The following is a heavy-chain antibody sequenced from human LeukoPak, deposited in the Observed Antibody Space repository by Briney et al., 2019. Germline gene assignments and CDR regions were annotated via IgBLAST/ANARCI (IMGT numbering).Heavy chain of an antibody. J-gene: IGHJ6*04. Sequence: SVKVSCKASGGTFSSYAISWVRQAPGQGLEWMGGIIPIFGTANYAQKFQGRVTITADKSTSTAYMELSSLRSEDTAVYYCARGSLLWFGELLRYYGMDVWGKGTTVTVSS. CDR2: IIPIFGTA. CDR3: ARGSLLWFGELLRYYGMDV. V-gene: IGHV1-69*06. CDR1: GGTFSSYA. D-gene: IGHD3-10*01.